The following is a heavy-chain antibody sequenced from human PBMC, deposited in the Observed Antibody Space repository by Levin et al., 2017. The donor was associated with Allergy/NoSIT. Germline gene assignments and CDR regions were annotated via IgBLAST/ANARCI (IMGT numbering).Heavy chain of an antibody. D-gene: IGHD3-16*01. Sequence: RAGGSLRLSCAGSGFTFSDYYMTWIRQAPGKGLEWLSHISHDDNTMKYADSVRGRFTISRDNAKNSLYLQMDSLRLEDTALYYCARDWRGIRALDSWGQGTLVTVSS. CDR3: ARDWRGIRALDS. CDR1: GFTFSDYY. CDR2: ISHDDNTM. V-gene: IGHV3-11*01. J-gene: IGHJ4*02.